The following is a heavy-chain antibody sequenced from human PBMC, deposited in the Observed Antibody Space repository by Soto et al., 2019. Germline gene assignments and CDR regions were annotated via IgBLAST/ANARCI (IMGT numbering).Heavy chain of an antibody. Sequence: GSLRLSCAASGFTFSSYSMNWVRQAPGKGLEWVSYISSSSSTIYYADSVKGRFTISRDNAKNSLYLQMNSLRAEDTAVYYCARAPILEARAFDIWGQGTMVTVSS. V-gene: IGHV3-48*01. CDR2: ISSSSSTI. CDR3: ARAPILEARAFDI. J-gene: IGHJ3*02. D-gene: IGHD2-15*01. CDR1: GFTFSSYS.